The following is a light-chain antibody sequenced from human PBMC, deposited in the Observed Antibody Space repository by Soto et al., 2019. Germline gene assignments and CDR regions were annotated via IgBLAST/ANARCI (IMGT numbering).Light chain of an antibody. J-gene: IGKJ4*01. V-gene: IGKV1-39*01. CDR2: AAS. Sequence: DFQMTQSPSSLSASVGDRVTITCRASQSITTYLNWYQQKPGKAPKPLIYAASSLQSGVPSRFSGSGSGTDFTLTISSLQPEDFATYYCQQSYSTPTFGGGTKVEIK. CDR1: QSITTY. CDR3: QQSYSTPT.